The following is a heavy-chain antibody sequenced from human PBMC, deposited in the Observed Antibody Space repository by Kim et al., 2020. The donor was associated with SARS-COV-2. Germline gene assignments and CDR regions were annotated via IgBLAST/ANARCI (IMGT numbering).Heavy chain of an antibody. CDR1: GYSFTSYW. CDR3: ARQTGSGWPLGIWYFDL. D-gene: IGHD6-19*01. CDR2: IYPGDSDT. Sequence: GESLKISCKGSGYSFTSYWIGWVRQMPGKGLEWMGIIYPGDSDTRYSPSFQGHVTISADKSISTAYLQWSSLKASDTAMYYCARQTGSGWPLGIWYFDLWGRGTLVTVSS. J-gene: IGHJ2*01. V-gene: IGHV5-51*01.